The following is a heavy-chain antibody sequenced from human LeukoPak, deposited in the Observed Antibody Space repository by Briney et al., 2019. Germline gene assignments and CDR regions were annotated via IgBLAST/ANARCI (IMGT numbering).Heavy chain of an antibody. Sequence: SETLSLTCTVSGGSITSSSYYWGWIRQPPGKDLEWIGSIYYSGSTFYNPSLKSRLTISVDTSKNQFSLKLSSVTAADTAVYYCAREGVYYDILAAYYRPYYFDFWGQGTLVTVYS. J-gene: IGHJ4*02. CDR1: GGSITSSSYY. D-gene: IGHD3-9*01. CDR3: AREGVYYDILAAYYRPYYFDF. CDR2: IYYSGST. V-gene: IGHV4-39*07.